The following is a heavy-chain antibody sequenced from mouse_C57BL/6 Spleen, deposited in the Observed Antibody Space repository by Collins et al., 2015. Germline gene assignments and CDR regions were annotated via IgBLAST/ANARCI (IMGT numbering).Heavy chain of an antibody. D-gene: IGHD1-1*01. CDR2: INTYSGVP. CDR3: ARSRHYYGSSYDWYFDV. CDR1: GYTFTTYG. V-gene: IGHV9-3*01. J-gene: IGHJ1*03. Sequence: QIQLVQSGPELKKPGETVKISCKASGYTFTTYGMSWVKQAPGKGLKWMGWINTYSGVPTYADDFKERLAFSLQTSASTAYLQINNLKNEDTATYFCARSRHYYGSSYDWYFDVWGTGTTVTVSS.